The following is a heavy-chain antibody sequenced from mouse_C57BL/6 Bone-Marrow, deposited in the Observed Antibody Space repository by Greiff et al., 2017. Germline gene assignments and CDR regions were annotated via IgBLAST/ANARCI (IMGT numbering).Heavy chain of an antibody. Sequence: QVQLQQPGTELVKPGASVKLSCKASGYTFTSYWMHWVKQRPGHGLEWIGNINPGNGGTNYNEKFKSKATLTVDKSSSTAYMQLSSLTSEDSAVYYCASGNDGYYVTFLCAYWGQGTRVTVSA. CDR1: GYTFTSYW. D-gene: IGHD2-3*01. CDR3: ASGNDGYYVTFLCAY. CDR2: INPGNGGT. J-gene: IGHJ3*01. V-gene: IGHV1-53*01.